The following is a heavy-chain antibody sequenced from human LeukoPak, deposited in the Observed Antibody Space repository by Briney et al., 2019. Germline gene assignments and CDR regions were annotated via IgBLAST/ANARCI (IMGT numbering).Heavy chain of an antibody. D-gene: IGHD3-10*01. Sequence: GGSLRLSCAASGFTFSSYAMSWVRQAPGKGLEWVSAISGSGGSTYYADSVKGRFTISRDNSKNTLYLQMNSLRAEDTAVYYCAQNVLLWFGEIRGQGKLVTVSS. CDR2: ISGSGGST. CDR1: GFTFSSYA. V-gene: IGHV3-23*01. CDR3: AQNVLLWFGEI. J-gene: IGHJ4*02.